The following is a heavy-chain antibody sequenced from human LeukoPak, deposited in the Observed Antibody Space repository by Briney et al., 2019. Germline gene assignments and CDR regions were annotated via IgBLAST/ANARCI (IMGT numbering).Heavy chain of an antibody. D-gene: IGHD1-26*01. J-gene: IGHJ4*02. V-gene: IGHV4-59*12. CDR2: IYYSGST. Sequence: SETLSLTCTVSGGSISSYYWSWIRQPPGKGLEWIGYIYYSGSTNYNPSLKSRVTMSVDTSKNQFSLKLSSVTAADTAVYYCARDSGSYRAWTFDYWGQGTLVTVSS. CDR1: GGSISSYY. CDR3: ARDSGSYRAWTFDY.